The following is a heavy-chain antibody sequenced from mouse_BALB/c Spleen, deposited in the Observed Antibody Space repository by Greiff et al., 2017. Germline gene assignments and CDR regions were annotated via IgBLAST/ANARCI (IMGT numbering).Heavy chain of an antibody. V-gene: IGHV2-9*02. Sequence: QVQLKESGPGLVAPSQSLSITCTVSGFSLTSYGVHWVRQPPGKGLEWLGVIWAGGSTNYNSALMSRLSISKDNSKSQVFLKMNSLQTDDTAMYYCARDRADGRLDYWGQGTTLTVSS. D-gene: IGHD1-2*01. CDR3: ARDRADGRLDY. CDR2: IWAGGST. CDR1: GFSLTSYG. J-gene: IGHJ2*01.